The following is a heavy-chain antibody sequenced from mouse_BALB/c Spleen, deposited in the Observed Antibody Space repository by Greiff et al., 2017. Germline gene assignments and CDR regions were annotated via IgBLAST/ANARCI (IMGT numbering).Heavy chain of an antibody. CDR1: GYSFTGYF. D-gene: IGHD1-1*01. Sequence: EVQLQQSGPELVKPGASVKISCKASGYSFTGYFMNWVMQSHGKSLEWIGRINPYNGDTFYNQKFKGKATLTVDKSSSTAHMELRSLASEDSAVYYCARSYYGDFDYWGQGTTLTVSS. CDR3: ARSYYGDFDY. J-gene: IGHJ2*01. CDR2: INPYNGDT. V-gene: IGHV1-20*02.